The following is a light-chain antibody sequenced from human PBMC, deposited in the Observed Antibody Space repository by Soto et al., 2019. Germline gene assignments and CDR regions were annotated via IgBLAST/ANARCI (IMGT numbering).Light chain of an antibody. CDR1: TSNIGTNT. CDR2: ANN. Sequence: QSVLTQTPSASGTPGQRASISCSGSTSNIGTNTVNWYQHLPGTAPKLLIYANNQRPSGVPDRFSGSKSGTSASLAISGLHSEDEADYSCGTWDYSLDVWVFGGGTKLTVL. J-gene: IGLJ3*02. V-gene: IGLV1-44*01. CDR3: GTWDYSLDVWV.